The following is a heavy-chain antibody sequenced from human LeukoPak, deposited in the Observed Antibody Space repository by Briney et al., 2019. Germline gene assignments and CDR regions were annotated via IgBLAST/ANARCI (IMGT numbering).Heavy chain of an antibody. CDR1: GFTFSTFG. J-gene: IGHJ4*02. Sequence: GGSLRLSCAASGFTFSTFGMHWVRQAPGKGLEWVAFIGHDGTKIYYADSVQGRFTISRDNSKNTMHLEMNSLRGEDTALYYCAKDHVNWGNRYFDHWGQGTLGTVSS. D-gene: IGHD3-16*01. CDR3: AKDHVNWGNRYFDH. V-gene: IGHV3-30*02. CDR2: IGHDGTKI.